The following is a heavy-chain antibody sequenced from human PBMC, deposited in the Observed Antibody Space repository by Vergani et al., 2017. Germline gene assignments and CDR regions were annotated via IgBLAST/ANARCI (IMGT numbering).Heavy chain of an antibody. V-gene: IGHV3-30*01. CDR1: GFTFSSYA. CDR2: ISYDGSNK. CDR3: ARSGIVVVVAAGGY. D-gene: IGHD2-15*01. J-gene: IGHJ4*02. Sequence: QVQLVESGGGVVQPGRSLRLSCAASGFTFSSYAMHWVRQAPGTGLEWVAVISYDGSNKYYADSVKGRFTISRDNSKNTLYLQMNGLRAEDTAVYYCARSGIVVVVAAGGYWGQGTLVTVSS.